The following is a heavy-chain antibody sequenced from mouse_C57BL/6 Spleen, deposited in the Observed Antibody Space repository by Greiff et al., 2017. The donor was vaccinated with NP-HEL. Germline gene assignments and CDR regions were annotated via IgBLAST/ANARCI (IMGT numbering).Heavy chain of an antibody. CDR3: ASYYDYDGDYFDY. Sequence: QVQLQQSGAELVKPGASVKLSCKASGYTFTSYWMQWVKQRPGQGLEWIGEIDPSDSYTKYNQKFKGKATLTVDTSSSPAYMQLSSLTSEDSAVYYCASYYDYDGDYFDYWGQGTTLTVSS. CDR2: IDPSDSYT. CDR1: GYTFTSYW. J-gene: IGHJ2*01. D-gene: IGHD2-4*01. V-gene: IGHV1-50*01.